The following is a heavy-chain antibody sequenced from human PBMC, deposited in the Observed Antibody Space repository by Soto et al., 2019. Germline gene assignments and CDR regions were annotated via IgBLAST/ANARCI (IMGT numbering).Heavy chain of an antibody. D-gene: IGHD3-3*01. Sequence: SETLSLTCTVSGGSISSSSYYWGWIRQPPGKGLEWIGSIYYSGSTYYNPSLKSRVTISVDTSKNQFSLKLSSVTAADTAVYYCARRGYDFWSGYCPACMDVWAKGPRSPSP. J-gene: IGHJ6*02. CDR1: GGSISSSSYY. CDR2: IYYSGST. CDR3: ARRGYDFWSGYCPACMDV. V-gene: IGHV4-39*01.